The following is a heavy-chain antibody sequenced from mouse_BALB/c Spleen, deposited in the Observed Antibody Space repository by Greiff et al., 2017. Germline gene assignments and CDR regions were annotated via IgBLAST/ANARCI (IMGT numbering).Heavy chain of an antibody. CDR1: GYSFTSYY. J-gene: IGHJ2*01. CDR2: IDPLNGGT. CDR3: AVYDGYFFDY. Sequence: VQLQQSGPELMKPGASVKISCKASGYSFTSYYMHWVKQSPGKSLEWIGYIDPLNGGTSYNQKFKGKATLTVDKSSSTAYMHLSSLTSEYSAVYYCAVYDGYFFDYWGQGTTLTVSS. D-gene: IGHD2-3*01. V-gene: IGHV1S135*01.